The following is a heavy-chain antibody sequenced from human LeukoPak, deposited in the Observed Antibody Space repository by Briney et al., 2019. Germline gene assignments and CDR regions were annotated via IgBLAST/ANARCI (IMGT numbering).Heavy chain of an antibody. CDR1: GGSVSSGSYY. CDR3: ARAYSGSDAFDI. CDR2: IYYSGST. V-gene: IGHV4-61*01. Sequence: PSETLSLTCNVSGGSVSSGSYYWSWIRQPPGKGLEWIGYIYYSGSTNYNPSLKSRVTISVDTPKNQFSLKLSSVTAADTAVYYCARAYSGSDAFDIWGQGTMVTVSS. J-gene: IGHJ3*02. D-gene: IGHD6-13*01.